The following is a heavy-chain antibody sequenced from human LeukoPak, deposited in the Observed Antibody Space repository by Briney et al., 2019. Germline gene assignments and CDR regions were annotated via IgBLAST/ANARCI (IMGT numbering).Heavy chain of an antibody. Sequence: SSETLSLTCTVSGGSFTSYYWSWIRQPPGKGLEWIGYIYTSGTTKYNPSLKSRVTILVDTSKNQFSLKLSSVTAADTAVYYCARFLTVSQFDYWGQGTLATVSS. CDR2: IYTSGTT. CDR1: GGSFTSYY. D-gene: IGHD3-22*01. J-gene: IGHJ4*02. V-gene: IGHV4-4*09. CDR3: ARFLTVSQFDY.